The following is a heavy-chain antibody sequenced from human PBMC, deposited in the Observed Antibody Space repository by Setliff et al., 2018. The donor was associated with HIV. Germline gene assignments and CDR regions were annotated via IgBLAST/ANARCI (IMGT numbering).Heavy chain of an antibody. Sequence: PSETLSLTCAVSGSSISSTYYWSWIRQPAGKGLEWIGYIYYSGDTYYNATLQSRATILLDTSKNQFFLTLTSVTAADTAVYFCARVPFGSGSYYFDFWGQGTLVTVSS. D-gene: IGHD3-10*01. CDR3: ARVPFGSGSYYFDF. J-gene: IGHJ4*02. CDR1: GSSISSTYY. CDR2: IYYSGDT. V-gene: IGHV4-30-4*08.